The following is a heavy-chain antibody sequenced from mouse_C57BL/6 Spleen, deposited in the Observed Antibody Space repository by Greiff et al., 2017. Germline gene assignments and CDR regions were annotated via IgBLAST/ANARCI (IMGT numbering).Heavy chain of an antibody. D-gene: IGHD2-5*01. CDR2: ISSGSSTI. V-gene: IGHV5-17*01. Sequence: EVKVEESGGGLVKPGGSLKLSCAASGFTFSDYGMHWVRQAPEKGLEWVAYISSGSSTIYYADTVKGRFTISRDNAKNTLFLQMTSLRSEDTAMYYCARSSNYEGYAMDYWGQGTSVTVSS. J-gene: IGHJ4*01. CDR3: ARSSNYEGYAMDY. CDR1: GFTFSDYG.